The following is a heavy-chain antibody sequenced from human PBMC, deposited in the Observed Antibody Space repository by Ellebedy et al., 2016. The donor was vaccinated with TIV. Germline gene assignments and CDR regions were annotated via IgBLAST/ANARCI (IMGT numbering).Heavy chain of an antibody. D-gene: IGHD3-3*01. CDR2: INPNSGGT. CDR3: ARDSVSTIFGVVIPDAFDI. J-gene: IGHJ3*02. V-gene: IGHV1-2*02. CDR1: GYTFTGYY. Sequence: ASVKVSXXASGYTFTGYYMHWVRQAPGQGLEWMGWINPNSGGTNYAQKFQGRVTMTRDTSISTAYMELSRLRSDDTAVYYCARDSVSTIFGVVIPDAFDIWGQGTMVTVSS.